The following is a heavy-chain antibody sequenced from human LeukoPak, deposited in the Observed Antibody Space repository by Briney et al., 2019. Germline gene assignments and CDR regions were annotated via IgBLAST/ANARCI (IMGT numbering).Heavy chain of an antibody. V-gene: IGHV4-39*07. J-gene: IGHJ5*02. CDR2: IYYSGST. CDR1: GGSISSSSYY. CDR3: ARDRPGIAAP. D-gene: IGHD6-13*01. Sequence: SQTLSLTCTVSGGSISSSSYYWGWIRQPPGKGLEWIGSIYYSGSTYYNPSLKSRVTISVDTSKNQFSLKLSSVTAADTAVYYCARDRPGIAAPWGQGTLVTVSS.